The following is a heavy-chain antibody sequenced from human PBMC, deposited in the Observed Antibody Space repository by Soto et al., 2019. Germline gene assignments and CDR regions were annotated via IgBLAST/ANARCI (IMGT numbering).Heavy chain of an antibody. D-gene: IGHD2-15*01. Sequence: QVQPLQSGSLLKRPGSSVKISCQASGDTFITHSLTWVRQAPGQGPEWMGRVIPILGITDYAQKFQGRVTLTADKFTSTAYMVLDSLTSEDTAIYYCARAQYCSVSTCFGYTDVWGTGTTLIVSS. CDR1: GDTFITHS. J-gene: IGHJ6*03. V-gene: IGHV1-69*04. CDR2: VIPILGIT. CDR3: ARAQYCSVSTCFGYTDV.